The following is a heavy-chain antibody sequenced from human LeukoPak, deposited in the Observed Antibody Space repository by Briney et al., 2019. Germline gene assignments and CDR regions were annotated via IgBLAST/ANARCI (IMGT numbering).Heavy chain of an antibody. D-gene: IGHD2/OR15-2a*01. CDR2: ISGSGGST. Sequence: PGGSLRLSCAASGFTFSSYAMSWVRQAPGKGLEWVSAISGSGGSTYYADSVKGRFTISRDNSKNTLYLQMNSLRAEDTAVYYCAKDPGSFPKVPYFDYWGQGTLVTVSS. V-gene: IGHV3-23*01. CDR3: AKDPGSFPKVPYFDY. J-gene: IGHJ4*02. CDR1: GFTFSSYA.